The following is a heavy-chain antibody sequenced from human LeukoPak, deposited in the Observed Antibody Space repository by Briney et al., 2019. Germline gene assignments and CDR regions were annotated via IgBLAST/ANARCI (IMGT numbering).Heavy chain of an antibody. Sequence: PSETLSLTCTVSGGSISSYYWSWIRQPAGKGLEWIGRIYTSGSTNYNPSLKSRVTMSVDTSKNQFSLKLSSVTAADTAVYYCARAAATVISGWFDPWGQGTLVTVSS. J-gene: IGHJ5*02. V-gene: IGHV4-4*07. CDR2: IYTSGST. D-gene: IGHD4-17*01. CDR3: ARAAATVISGWFDP. CDR1: GGSISSYY.